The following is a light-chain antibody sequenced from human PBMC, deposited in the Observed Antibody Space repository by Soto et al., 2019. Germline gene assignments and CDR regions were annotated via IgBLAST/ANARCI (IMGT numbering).Light chain of an antibody. CDR3: QQANSFHSIT. Sequence: DIQMTQSPSSVSASVGDRVTITCRASQGIRSWLAWYQQKPGKAPKLLIYAASSLQSGVPSRFSGSGSGTDFTLTISSLQPEDVATYYCQQANSFHSITFGQGTRLEIK. J-gene: IGKJ5*01. CDR2: AAS. CDR1: QGIRSW. V-gene: IGKV1D-12*01.